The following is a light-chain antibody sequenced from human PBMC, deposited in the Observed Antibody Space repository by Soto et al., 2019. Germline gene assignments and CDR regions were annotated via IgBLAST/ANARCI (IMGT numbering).Light chain of an antibody. V-gene: IGLV4-69*01. CDR1: SGHSRYA. Sequence: QSVLTQSPSASASLGASVKLTCTLSSGHSRYAIAWHQQQQEKGPRYLMKVNSDGSHSKGDGIPDRFSGSSSGAERYFTISSLQSEDEADYYCQNWGTDYVLFGGGTKLTVL. CDR2: VNSDGSH. CDR3: QNWGTDYVL. J-gene: IGLJ2*01.